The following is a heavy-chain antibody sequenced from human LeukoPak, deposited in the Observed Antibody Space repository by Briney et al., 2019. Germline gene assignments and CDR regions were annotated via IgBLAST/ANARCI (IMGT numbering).Heavy chain of an antibody. Sequence: SETLSLTCTVSGGSISSYYWSWIRQPPGKGLEWIGYIYTSGSTNYNPSLKSRVTISVDTSKNQFSLKLSSVTAADTAVYYCASFAGEGFDYWGQGILVTVSS. V-gene: IGHV4-4*09. D-gene: IGHD7-27*01. CDR3: ASFAGEGFDY. CDR1: GGSISSYY. CDR2: IYTSGST. J-gene: IGHJ4*02.